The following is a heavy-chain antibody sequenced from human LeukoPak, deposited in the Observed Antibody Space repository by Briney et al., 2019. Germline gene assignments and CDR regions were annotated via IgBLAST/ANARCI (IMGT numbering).Heavy chain of an antibody. V-gene: IGHV4-59*01. D-gene: IGHD1-26*01. CDR1: VGSISSYF. CDR3: ARALIVGATMAFDI. Sequence: SETLSLTCTVSVGSISSYFWSWIRQPPGKGLEWIGYISYSGSTNYNPSLKSRVTILVDTSKKQFSLKLSSVTAADTAGYYCARALIVGATMAFDIWGQGTRVTVSS. J-gene: IGHJ3*02. CDR2: ISYSGST.